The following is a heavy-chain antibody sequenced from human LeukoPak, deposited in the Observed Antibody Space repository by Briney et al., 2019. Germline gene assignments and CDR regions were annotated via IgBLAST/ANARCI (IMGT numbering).Heavy chain of an antibody. D-gene: IGHD3-10*01. Sequence: ASVKVSCKASGYTFTNSYMYWVRQAPGQGLEGMGIIYPSGGSTSYAPKFQGRVTMTRDTSTSTVYMELSSLGSEDTALYYCASLSKANYYGSGSSHGGVDYWGQGTLVTVSS. J-gene: IGHJ4*02. CDR1: GYTFTNSY. CDR2: IYPSGGST. V-gene: IGHV1-46*01. CDR3: ASLSKANYYGSGSSHGGVDY.